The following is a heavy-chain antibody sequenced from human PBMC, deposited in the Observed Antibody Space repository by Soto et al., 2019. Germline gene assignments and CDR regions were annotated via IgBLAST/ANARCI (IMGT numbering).Heavy chain of an antibody. CDR1: GVSISSGGYS. V-gene: IGHV4-30-2*01. CDR2: IYHSGST. D-gene: IGHD1-7*01. Sequence: TLSLTCAVSGVSISSGGYSRSWIRQPPGKGLERIGYIYHSGSTYYNPSPKSRVTISVDRSKNQFSLKLISVTAAETAVYYCARVGTGTRVMDVWGQGTTVTVSS. CDR3: ARVGTGTRVMDV. J-gene: IGHJ6*02.